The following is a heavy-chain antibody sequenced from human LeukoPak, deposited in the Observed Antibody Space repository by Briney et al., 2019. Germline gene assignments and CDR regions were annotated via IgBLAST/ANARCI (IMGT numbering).Heavy chain of an antibody. CDR3: ATRDY. CDR1: GGSFSNYY. V-gene: IGHV4-34*01. J-gene: IGHJ4*02. Sequence: SETLSLTCVVYGGSFSNYYWSWIRQPPGKGLEWIGEINHRGRTNYNPSLKSRVTIAADTSKNQFSLKLTSVTAADTAVYYCATRDYWGQGTPVTVSS. CDR2: INHRGRT.